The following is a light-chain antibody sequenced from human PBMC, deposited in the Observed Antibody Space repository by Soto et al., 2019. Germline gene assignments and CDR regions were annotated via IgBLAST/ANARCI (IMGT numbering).Light chain of an antibody. J-gene: IGKJ1*01. CDR1: QSVSSN. CDR2: GAS. Sequence: EIVMTQSPATLSVSPGERATLSCRASQSVSSNLAWYQQKPGQAPRLLIYGASTRATGIPARFSGSGSGTKFTLTISSLQSEDFAFYSCQQYNNWPRTFGQGTK. CDR3: QQYNNWPRT. V-gene: IGKV3-15*01.